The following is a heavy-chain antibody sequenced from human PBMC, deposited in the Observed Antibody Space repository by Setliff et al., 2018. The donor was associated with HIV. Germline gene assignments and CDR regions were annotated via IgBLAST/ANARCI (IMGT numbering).Heavy chain of an antibody. J-gene: IGHJ3*02. D-gene: IGHD6-13*01. Sequence: EASVKVSCKASGYTFSSYGISWVRQAPGQGLQWVGWISGYNGNTHYAQNVQGRVTMTTDTSTNTAYMDLRSLRSDDTAVYYCTKDGLAAGARAFDIWGQGTIVT. CDR3: TKDGLAAGARAFDI. V-gene: IGHV1-18*01. CDR1: GYTFSSYG. CDR2: ISGYNGNT.